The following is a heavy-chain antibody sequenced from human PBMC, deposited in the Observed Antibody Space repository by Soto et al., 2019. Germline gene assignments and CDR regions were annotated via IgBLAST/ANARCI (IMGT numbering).Heavy chain of an antibody. D-gene: IGHD3-16*01. CDR2: MNPGSGDT. CDR1: GYSFTNND. V-gene: IGHV1-8*01. CDR3: ARMATFGSFNWFDP. J-gene: IGHJ5*02. Sequence: ASVRGSCKASGYSFTNNDVSWVLQAIGQGLEWMGWMNPGSGDTGYAQKFQGRVTMTRDISTATAYMELSSLRSDDTATYYCARMATFGSFNWFDPWGQGTLVTVSS.